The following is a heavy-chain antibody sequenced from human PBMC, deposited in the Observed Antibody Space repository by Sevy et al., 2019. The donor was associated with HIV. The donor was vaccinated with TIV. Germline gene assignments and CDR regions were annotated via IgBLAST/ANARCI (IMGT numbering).Heavy chain of an antibody. D-gene: IGHD6-6*01. J-gene: IGHJ4*02. V-gene: IGHV1-2*06. CDR2: INPNSGGT. Sequence: ASVKVSCKASGYTFTGYYMHWVRQAPGQGLEWMGRINPNSGGTNYAQKFQGRVTMTRDTSISTAYMELSRLRSDDTAVYYCARGSIAGPRTFDYWGQGTLVTVSS. CDR3: ARGSIAGPRTFDY. CDR1: GYTFTGYY.